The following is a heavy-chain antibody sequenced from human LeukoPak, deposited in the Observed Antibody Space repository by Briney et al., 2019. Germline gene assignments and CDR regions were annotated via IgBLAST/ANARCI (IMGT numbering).Heavy chain of an antibody. V-gene: IGHV3-30-3*01. D-gene: IGHD1-26*01. Sequence: TGGSLTLSCAASGFTFSSYAMHRVRQAPGKGLEWVAVISYDGSNKYYADSVKGRFTISRDNSKNTLYLQMNSLRAEDTAVYYCARETNPRIVGATPFDYWGQGTWSPSPQ. CDR1: GFTFSSYA. CDR2: ISYDGSNK. CDR3: ARETNPRIVGATPFDY. J-gene: IGHJ4*02.